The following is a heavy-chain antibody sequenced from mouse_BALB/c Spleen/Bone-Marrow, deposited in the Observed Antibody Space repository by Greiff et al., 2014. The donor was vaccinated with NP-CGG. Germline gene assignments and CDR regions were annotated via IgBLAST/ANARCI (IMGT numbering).Heavy chain of an antibody. CDR2: INPDSSTI. V-gene: IGHV4-1*02. CDR1: GFDFSRYW. D-gene: IGHD1-1*01. J-gene: IGHJ3*01. CDR3: ARLSYYGRFAY. Sequence: EVQLVESGGGLMQPGGSLKLSCAASGFDFSRYWMSWVRQAPGKGLEWIGEINPDSSTINYTPSRKDKFIISRDNAKNTLYLQMSKVRSEDTALYYCARLSYYGRFAYWGQGTLVTVSP.